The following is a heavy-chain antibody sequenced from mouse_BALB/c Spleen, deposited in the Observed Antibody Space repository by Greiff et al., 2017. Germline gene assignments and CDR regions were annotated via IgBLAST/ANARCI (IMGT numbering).Heavy chain of an antibody. J-gene: IGHJ4*01. CDR3: ARDDAMDY. V-gene: IGHV1S137*01. CDR2: ISTYYGDA. CDR1: GFNIKDYY. Sequence: QVQLQQSGAELVRSGASVKLSCTASGFNIKDYYMHWVKQSHAKSLEWIGVISTYYGDASYNQKFKGKATMTVDKSSSTAYMELARLTSEDSAIYYCARDDAMDYWGQGTSVTVSS.